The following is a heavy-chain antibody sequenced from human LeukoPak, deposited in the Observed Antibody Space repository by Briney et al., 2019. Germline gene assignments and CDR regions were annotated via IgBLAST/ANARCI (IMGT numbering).Heavy chain of an antibody. J-gene: IGHJ4*02. D-gene: IGHD5-12*01. Sequence: GGSLRLSCAASGFTFSSYSMNWVRQAPGKGLEWVSSISSSSSYIYYADSVKGRFTISRDNAKNSLYLQMNSPRAEDTAVYYCARDRDIVATIFYYWGQGTLVTVSS. CDR2: ISSSSSYI. CDR3: ARDRDIVATIFYY. V-gene: IGHV3-21*01. CDR1: GFTFSSYS.